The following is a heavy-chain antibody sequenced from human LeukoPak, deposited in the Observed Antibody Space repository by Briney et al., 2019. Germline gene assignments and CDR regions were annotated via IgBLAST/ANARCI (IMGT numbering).Heavy chain of an antibody. J-gene: IGHJ4*02. CDR1: GGSISSSSYY. V-gene: IGHV4-39*01. CDR3: ASRRTYYYDSSGYKKIDY. D-gene: IGHD3-22*01. Sequence: SETLSLTCTVSGGSISSSSYYWGWIRQPPGKGLEWIGSIYYSGSTYYNPSFKSRVTISVDTSKNQFSLKLSSVTAADTAVYYCASRRTYYYDSSGYKKIDYWGQGTLVTVSS. CDR2: IYYSGST.